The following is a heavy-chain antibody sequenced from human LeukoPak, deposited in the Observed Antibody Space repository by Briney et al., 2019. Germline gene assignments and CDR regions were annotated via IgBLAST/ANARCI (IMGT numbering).Heavy chain of an antibody. CDR2: TYYRSKWYN. J-gene: IGHJ4*02. CDR1: GDSVSSNSAG. Sequence: SQTLSLTCAISGDSVSSNSAGWDWIRQSPSRGLEWLGRTYYRSKWYNDYAVSLKSRITINPDTSKNQFSLQLNSVTPEDTAVYYCARGIAGSLSNWGQGTLVTVSS. V-gene: IGHV6-1*01. D-gene: IGHD2-21*01. CDR3: ARGIAGSLSN.